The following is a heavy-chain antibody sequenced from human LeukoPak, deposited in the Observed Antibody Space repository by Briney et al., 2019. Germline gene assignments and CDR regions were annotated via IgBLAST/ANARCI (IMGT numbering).Heavy chain of an antibody. J-gene: IGHJ6*02. Sequence: ASGKVSCKASGYTFTGYYMHWVRQAPGQGLEWMGWINPNSGGTNYAQKFQGWVTMTRDTSISTAYMELSRLRSDDTAVYYCARGEGRGISTIYYYGMDVWGQGTTVTVSS. CDR1: GYTFTGYY. CDR2: INPNSGGT. V-gene: IGHV1-2*04. D-gene: IGHD1-1*01. CDR3: ARGEGRGISTIYYYGMDV.